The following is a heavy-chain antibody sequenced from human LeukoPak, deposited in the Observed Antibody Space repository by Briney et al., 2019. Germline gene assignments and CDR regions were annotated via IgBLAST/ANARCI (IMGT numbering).Heavy chain of an antibody. J-gene: IGHJ4*02. CDR1: GFTFSSYS. Sequence: GGSLRLSCAASGFTFSSYSMNWVRQAPGKGLEWVSSISSSSSYIYYADSVKGRFTISRDNAKNSLYLQMNSLRAEDTAVYYCAKDQVSSSWYYFDYWGQGTLVTVSS. CDR2: ISSSSSYI. CDR3: AKDQVSSSWYYFDY. V-gene: IGHV3-21*04. D-gene: IGHD6-13*01.